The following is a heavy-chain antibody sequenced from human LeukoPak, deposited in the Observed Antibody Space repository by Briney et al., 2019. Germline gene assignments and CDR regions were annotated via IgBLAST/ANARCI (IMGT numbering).Heavy chain of an antibody. D-gene: IGHD3-22*01. Sequence: PSETLSLTCTVSGGSISSSQYYWGWIRQPPGKGLEWIGSAHYSGGTYYNPSLKSRVTISVDTSKNQFSLKLSSVTAADTAVYYCARSNYHGSRGIIDHWGQGALVTVSS. J-gene: IGHJ4*02. CDR3: ARSNYHGSRGIIDH. CDR2: AHYSGGT. CDR1: GGSISSSQYY. V-gene: IGHV4-39*01.